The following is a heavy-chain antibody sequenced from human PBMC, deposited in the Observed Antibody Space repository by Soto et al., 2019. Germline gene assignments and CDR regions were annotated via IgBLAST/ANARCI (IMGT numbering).Heavy chain of an antibody. D-gene: IGHD3-3*01. V-gene: IGHV4-39*01. CDR1: GASISSYNYY. Sequence: QLQLQESGPGLVKPSETLSLTCTVSGASISSYNYYWGWIRQPPGKGLEWIGSVHYSGSTYYNPSLKSRVTMSVDTSKNQFSLKMSSVAAADTAVYYCARRDEWYSVWLDPWGQGTLVTVSS. CDR3: ARRDEWYSVWLDP. J-gene: IGHJ5*02. CDR2: VHYSGST.